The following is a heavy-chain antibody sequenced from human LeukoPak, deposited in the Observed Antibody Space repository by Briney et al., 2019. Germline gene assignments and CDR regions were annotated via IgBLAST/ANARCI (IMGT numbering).Heavy chain of an antibody. V-gene: IGHV3-23*01. Sequence: PGGSLRLSCAASGFTFSSYAMTWVRQAPGKGLEWVSGISGSGGDTYYADSVKGRFTVPRDNSKNTLYLQMNSLRAEDTAVYYCAKMARYSSSWADCWGQGTLVTVSS. CDR3: AKMARYSSSWADC. J-gene: IGHJ4*02. CDR1: GFTFSSYA. CDR2: ISGSGGDT. D-gene: IGHD6-13*01.